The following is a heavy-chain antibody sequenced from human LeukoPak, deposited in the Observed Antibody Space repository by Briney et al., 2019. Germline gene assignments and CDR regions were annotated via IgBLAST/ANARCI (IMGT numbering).Heavy chain of an antibody. V-gene: IGHV3-7*01. CDR2: IKQDGSEE. D-gene: IGHD2-8*01. CDR3: ARGRRTVYAYFDY. CDR1: GGSISSSNW. J-gene: IGHJ4*02. Sequence: GTLSLTCAVSGGSISSSNWWSWVRQPPGKGLEWVASIKQDGSEEYYVDSVKGRFTISRDNAKNSLYLQMNSLRAEDTAVYYCARGRRTVYAYFDYWGQGTLVTVSS.